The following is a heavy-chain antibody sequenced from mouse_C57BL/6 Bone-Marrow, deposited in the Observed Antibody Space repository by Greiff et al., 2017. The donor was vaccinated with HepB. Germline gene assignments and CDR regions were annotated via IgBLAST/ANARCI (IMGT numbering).Heavy chain of an antibody. Sequence: QVQLQQPGAELVKPGASVKLSCKASGYTFTSYWMQWVKQRPGQGLEWIGEIDPSDSYTNYNQKFKGKATLTVDTSSRTAYMQLSSLTSEDSAVYYCARSFAYWGQGTLVTVSA. CDR2: IDPSDSYT. V-gene: IGHV1-50*01. J-gene: IGHJ3*01. CDR3: ARSFAY. CDR1: GYTFTSYW.